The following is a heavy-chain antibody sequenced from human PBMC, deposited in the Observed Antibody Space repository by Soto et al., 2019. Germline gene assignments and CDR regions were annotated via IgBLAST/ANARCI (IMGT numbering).Heavy chain of an antibody. Sequence: GASVKVSCKASGYTFTNYYMHWVRQAPGLGLEWMGMINPRGESTSYAQKFRGRVTVTRDTSTSTVYMELTSLRSEDTAVYYCAREIGGYYGRSDYYYGMDVWGQGTTVTVSS. CDR3: AREIGGYYGRSDYYYGMDV. J-gene: IGHJ6*02. D-gene: IGHD3-3*01. CDR2: INPRGEST. V-gene: IGHV1-46*01. CDR1: GYTFTNYY.